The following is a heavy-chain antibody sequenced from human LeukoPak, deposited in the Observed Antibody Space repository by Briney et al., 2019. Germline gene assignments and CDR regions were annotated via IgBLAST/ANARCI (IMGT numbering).Heavy chain of an antibody. CDR1: GDSNSSGTYF. J-gene: IGHJ4*02. V-gene: IGHV4-31*11. CDR3: TRHVAVGTLGHYFDS. Sequence: SETLSLTCAVSGDSNSSGTYFWRWIRQHPGRGLEWIGYIYHSGSTFYNPSLKSRVTISADTSENQFSLNLRSVTAADTAIYYCTRHVAVGTLGHYFDSWGQGTLVTVSS. CDR2: IYHSGST. D-gene: IGHD4-23*01.